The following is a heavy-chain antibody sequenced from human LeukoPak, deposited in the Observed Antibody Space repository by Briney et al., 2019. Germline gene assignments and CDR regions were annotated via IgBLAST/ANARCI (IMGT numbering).Heavy chain of an antibody. D-gene: IGHD3-22*01. CDR1: GFTFSDYY. V-gene: IGHV3-11*04. J-gene: IGHJ4*02. CDR2: ITNNNGAM. CDR3: ARALADNRGYYLGFDY. Sequence: GGSLRLSCAASGFTFSDYYMGWIRQAPGKGLDGVSYITNNNGAMFYAGSLEGRFTIFRDNAKNSLYLQMNSLRPDDTAVYYCARALADNRGYYLGFDYWGQGTLVTVSS.